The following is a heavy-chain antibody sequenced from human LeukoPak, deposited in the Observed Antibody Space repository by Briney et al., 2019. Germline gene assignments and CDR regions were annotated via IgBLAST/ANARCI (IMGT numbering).Heavy chain of an antibody. CDR2: INHSGST. Sequence: PSETLSLTCAVYGGSFSGYYWSWIRQPPGKGLEWIGEINHSGSTNYNPSLKSRVTISVDTSKNQFSLKLSSVTAADTAVYYCARRGRPAATRGYFDYWGQGTLVTVSS. CDR3: ARRGRPAATRGYFDY. V-gene: IGHV4-34*01. D-gene: IGHD2-2*01. CDR1: GGSFSGYY. J-gene: IGHJ4*02.